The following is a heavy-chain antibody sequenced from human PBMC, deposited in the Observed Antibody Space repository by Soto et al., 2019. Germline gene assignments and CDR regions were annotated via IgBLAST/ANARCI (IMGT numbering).Heavy chain of an antibody. D-gene: IGHD2-2*01. CDR1: GYTFTGYY. V-gene: IGHV1-2*04. CDR3: AREAFGIVVVPSPTYGMDV. Sequence: ASVKVSCKASGYTFTGYYMHWVRQAPGQGLEWMGWINPNSGGTNYAQKFQGWVTMTRDTSISTAYMELSRLRSDDTAVYYCAREAFGIVVVPSPTYGMDVWGQGTTVTVSS. J-gene: IGHJ6*02. CDR2: INPNSGGT.